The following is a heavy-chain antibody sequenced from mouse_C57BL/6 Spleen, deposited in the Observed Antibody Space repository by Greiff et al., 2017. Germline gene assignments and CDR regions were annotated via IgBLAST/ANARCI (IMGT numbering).Heavy chain of an antibody. CDR1: GFTFSDYG. Sequence: EVQRVESGGGLVKPGGSLKLSCAASGFTFSDYGMHWVRQAPEKGLEWVAYISSGSSTIYYADTVKGRFTISRDNAKNTLFLQMTSLRSEDTAMYYCARGDYYGRTGDYFDYWGQGTTLTVSS. D-gene: IGHD2-1*01. V-gene: IGHV5-17*01. CDR2: ISSGSSTI. CDR3: ARGDYYGRTGDYFDY. J-gene: IGHJ2*01.